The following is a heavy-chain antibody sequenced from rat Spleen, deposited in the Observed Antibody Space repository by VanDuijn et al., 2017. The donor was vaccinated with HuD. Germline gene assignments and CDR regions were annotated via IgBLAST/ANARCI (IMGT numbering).Heavy chain of an antibody. D-gene: IGHD1-12*03. Sequence: QVQLKESGPGLVQPSQTLSLTCTVSGFSLTDNSVHWVRQPPGEGLEWMGGIWDDETTDYNPALKSRLSISRDTSKSKVFLRMDSLQTDDTAIYFCSCDGYYWGQGVMVTVSS. J-gene: IGHJ2*01. CDR3: SCDGYY. CDR1: GFSLTDNS. V-gene: IGHV2-1*01. CDR2: IWDDETT.